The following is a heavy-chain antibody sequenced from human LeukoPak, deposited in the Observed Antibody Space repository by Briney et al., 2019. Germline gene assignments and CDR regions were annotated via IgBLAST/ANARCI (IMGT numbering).Heavy chain of an antibody. Sequence: GRSLRLSCAASGFTFSSYGMHWVRQAPGKGLEWVAVIWYDGSNKCYTDSVKGRFTISRDNSKNTLYLQMNSLRAEDTAVYYCARGQYSPDYWGQGTLVTVSS. CDR3: ARGQYSPDY. CDR2: IWYDGSNK. D-gene: IGHD2-15*01. J-gene: IGHJ4*02. CDR1: GFTFSSYG. V-gene: IGHV3-33*01.